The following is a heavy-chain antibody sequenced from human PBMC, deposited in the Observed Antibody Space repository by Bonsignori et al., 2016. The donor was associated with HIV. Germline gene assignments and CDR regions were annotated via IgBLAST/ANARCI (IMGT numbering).Heavy chain of an antibody. CDR1: RGSFNAYG. D-gene: IGHD4-11*01. CDR2: IIPVGRRA. Sequence: QIQLVQSGAEVKEPGSSVKVSCKPSRGSFNAYGISWVRQAPGHGLEWVGVIIPVGRRANYAQKFRDRVTITADESTSTVYMEVTSLRPEDTAVYYCARLAYSDYDWGLGTLVTVSS. J-gene: IGHJ4*02. CDR3: ARLAYSDYD. V-gene: IGHV1-69*13.